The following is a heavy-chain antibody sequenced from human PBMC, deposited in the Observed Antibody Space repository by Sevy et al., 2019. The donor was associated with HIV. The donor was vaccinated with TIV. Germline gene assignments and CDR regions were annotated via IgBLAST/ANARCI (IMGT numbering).Heavy chain of an antibody. J-gene: IGHJ6*02. D-gene: IGHD6-13*01. V-gene: IGHV3-20*04. CDR3: ARAKYSSSFNYYYGMDV. CDR1: GFTFDDYG. CDR2: TNWNGGST. Sequence: GGSLRLSCAASGFTFDDYGMSWVRQAPGKGLEWVSGTNWNGGSTGYADSVKGRFTISRDNAKNSLYLQMNSLRAEDTALYYCARAKYSSSFNYYYGMDVWGQGTTVTVSS.